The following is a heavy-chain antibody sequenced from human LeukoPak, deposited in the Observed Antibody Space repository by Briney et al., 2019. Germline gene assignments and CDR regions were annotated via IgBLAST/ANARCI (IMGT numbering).Heavy chain of an antibody. Sequence: SETLSLTCTVSGGSINSYYWSWIRQPPGKGLEWIGSIYYSGSTYYNPSLKSRVTISVDTSKNRFSLKLSSVTAADTAVYYCARDDYYDSSGKFDYWGQGTLVTVSS. J-gene: IGHJ4*02. V-gene: IGHV4-59*12. CDR2: IYYSGST. CDR1: GGSINSYY. CDR3: ARDDYYDSSGKFDY. D-gene: IGHD3-22*01.